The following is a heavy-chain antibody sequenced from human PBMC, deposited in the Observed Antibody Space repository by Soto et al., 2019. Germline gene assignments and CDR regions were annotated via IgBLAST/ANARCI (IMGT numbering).Heavy chain of an antibody. Sequence: EVQLVESGGGLVQPGGSLRLSCAGSGFTFSDHYIDWVRQAPGKGLEWVGRSRNKANSYTTQYAVSVKGRFTFSRDDSENSLYLQMNSLKTEDTAVYYCTRDAYGSGTYLYYWGQGTLVTVSS. CDR1: GFTFSDHY. D-gene: IGHD3-10*01. V-gene: IGHV3-72*01. CDR3: TRDAYGSGTYLYY. J-gene: IGHJ4*02. CDR2: SRNKANSYTT.